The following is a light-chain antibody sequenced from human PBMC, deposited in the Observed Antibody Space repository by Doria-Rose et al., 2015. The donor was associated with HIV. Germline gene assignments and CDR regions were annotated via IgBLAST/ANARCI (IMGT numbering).Light chain of an antibody. CDR2: DVS. Sequence: QSVLIQPRSVSGPPGQSVTISCTGTSRDVGGHNSVSWYQQHPGKAPKLMIYDVSKRPSGVPDRFSGSKSGNTASLIISGLQVEDEADYYCCSYAGSYNVVFGGGTKLTVL. CDR1: SRDVGGHNS. V-gene: IGLV2-11*02. CDR3: CSYAGSYNVV. J-gene: IGLJ2*01.